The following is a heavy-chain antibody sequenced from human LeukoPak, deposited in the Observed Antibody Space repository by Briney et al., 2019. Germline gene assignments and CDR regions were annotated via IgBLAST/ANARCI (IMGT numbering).Heavy chain of an antibody. CDR1: GFTVSSNY. V-gene: IGHV3-53*01. Sequence: PGGSLRLSCAASGFTVSSNYMSWVRQAPGKGLEWVSVIYSGGSTYYADSVKGRFTISRDNSKNTLYLQMNSLRAEDTAVYYCARVLSGSSYDFCSGSNFDYWGQGTLVTVSS. CDR2: IYSGGST. D-gene: IGHD3-3*01. CDR3: ARVLSGSSYDFCSGSNFDY. J-gene: IGHJ4*02.